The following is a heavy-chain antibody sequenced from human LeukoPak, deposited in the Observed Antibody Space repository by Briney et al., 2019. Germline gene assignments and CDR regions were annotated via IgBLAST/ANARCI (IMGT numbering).Heavy chain of an antibody. CDR2: INHSGST. CDR3: ARGGQKVTTAYYFDY. D-gene: IGHD4-17*01. Sequence: GSLRLSCAASGFTVSSNYMSWIRQPPGKGLEWIGEINHSGSTNYNPSLESRVTISVDTSKNQFSLKLSSVTAADTAVYYCARGGQKVTTAYYFDYWGQGTLVTVSS. CDR1: GFTVSSNY. V-gene: IGHV4-34*01. J-gene: IGHJ4*02.